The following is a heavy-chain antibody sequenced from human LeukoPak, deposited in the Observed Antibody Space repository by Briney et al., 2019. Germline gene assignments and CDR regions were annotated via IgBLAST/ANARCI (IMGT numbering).Heavy chain of an antibody. V-gene: IGHV3-30-3*01. D-gene: IGHD3-10*01. J-gene: IGHJ6*02. CDR2: ISYDGSNK. Sequence: GGSLRLSCAASGFTFSSYAMHWVRQAPGKGLEWVAVISYDGSNKYYADSVKGRFTISRDNAKNTLYLQMNSLRAEDTAVYYCARDWAMVRGVIDVWGQGTTVTVS. CDR3: ARDWAMVRGVIDV. CDR1: GFTFSSYA.